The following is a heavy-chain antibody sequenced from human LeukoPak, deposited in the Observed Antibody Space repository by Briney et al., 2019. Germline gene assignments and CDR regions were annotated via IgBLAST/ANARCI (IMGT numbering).Heavy chain of an antibody. J-gene: IGHJ4*02. CDR3: ARDWGRDTAMVGY. CDR1: GYSISSGYY. Sequence: SETLSLTCTVSGYSISSGYYWGWIRQPPGKGLEWIGSIYHSGSTYYNPSLKSRVTISVDTSKNQFSLKLSSVTAADTAVYYRARDWGRDTAMVGYWGQGTLVTVSS. V-gene: IGHV4-38-2*02. CDR2: IYHSGST. D-gene: IGHD5-18*01.